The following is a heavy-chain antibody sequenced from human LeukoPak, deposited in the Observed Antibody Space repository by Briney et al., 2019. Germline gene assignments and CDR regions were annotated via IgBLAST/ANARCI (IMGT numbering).Heavy chain of an antibody. CDR2: ITSSSTYI. Sequence: GGSLRLSCAASGFTFSTYNMNWVRQAPGKGLEWVSSITSSSTYIYYADSVKGRFTISRDNAKNSLYLQMNSLRAEDTAVYYCAREYPDSSGYYPYFDYWGQGTLVTVSS. D-gene: IGHD3-22*01. J-gene: IGHJ4*02. V-gene: IGHV3-21*04. CDR3: AREYPDSSGYYPYFDY. CDR1: GFTFSTYN.